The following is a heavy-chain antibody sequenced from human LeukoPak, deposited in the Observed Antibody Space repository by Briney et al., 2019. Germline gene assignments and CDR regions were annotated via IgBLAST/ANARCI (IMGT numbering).Heavy chain of an antibody. D-gene: IGHD2-2*01. CDR3: TTLVVVPAANYRPFDY. Sequence: GGSLRLSCAASGFTFSNAWMSWVRQAPGKGLEWVGRIKSKTDGGTTDYAAPVKGRFTISRDDSKNTLYLQMNSLKTEDTAVYYRTTLVVVPAANYRPFDYWGQGTLVTVSS. V-gene: IGHV3-15*01. CDR2: IKSKTDGGTT. J-gene: IGHJ4*02. CDR1: GFTFSNAW.